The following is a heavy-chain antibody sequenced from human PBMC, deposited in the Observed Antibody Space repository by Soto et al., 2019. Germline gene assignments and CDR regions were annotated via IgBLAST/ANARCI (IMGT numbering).Heavy chain of an antibody. CDR2: IYYSGST. CDR3: ARSHPGYSSSWPPNYGMDV. J-gene: IGHJ6*02. D-gene: IGHD6-13*01. V-gene: IGHV4-59*01. Sequence: SETLSLTCTVSGGSISSYYWSWIRQPPGKGLEWIGYIYYSGSTNYNPSLKSRVTISVDTSKNQFSLKLSSVTAADTAVYYCARSHPGYSSSWPPNYGMDVWGQGTTVTVS. CDR1: GGSISSYY.